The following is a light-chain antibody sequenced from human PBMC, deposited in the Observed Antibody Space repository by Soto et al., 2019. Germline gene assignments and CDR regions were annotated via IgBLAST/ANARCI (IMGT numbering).Light chain of an antibody. CDR1: QSISSW. CDR3: QQYNSSLT. CDR2: DAS. Sequence: DIQMTKSPSTLSASVGDRVTITCRASQSISSWLAWYQQKPGKAPKLLIYDASSLESGVPSRFSGSGSGTEFTLTISSLQPDDFATYYCQQYNSSLTFGGGTKVEIK. V-gene: IGKV1-5*01. J-gene: IGKJ4*01.